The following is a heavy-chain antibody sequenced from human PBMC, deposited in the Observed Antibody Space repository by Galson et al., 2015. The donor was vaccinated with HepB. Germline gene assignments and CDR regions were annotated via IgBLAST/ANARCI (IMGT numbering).Heavy chain of an antibody. CDR3: AGSDSSNYKAYFDL. Sequence: SLSLSCAASGFTFSSYAMYWVRQAPGKGLAWVAVLLYDGTNKHHADSVKGRFTTSSDNSKNTLFLQMKSLRAEDKAVYYCAGSDSSNYKAYFDLWGQGILVTVSS. V-gene: IGHV3-30-3*01. D-gene: IGHD3-22*01. CDR1: GFTFSSYA. J-gene: IGHJ4*02. CDR2: LLYDGTNK.